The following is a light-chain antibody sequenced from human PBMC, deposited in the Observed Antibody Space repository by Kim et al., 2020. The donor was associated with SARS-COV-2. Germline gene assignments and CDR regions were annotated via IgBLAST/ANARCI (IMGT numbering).Light chain of an antibody. J-gene: IGKJ2*01. CDR3: QQFHDWPPYT. V-gene: IGKV3D-15*01. CDR1: RAIGSN. Sequence: VSAGEGAARSCRASRAIGSNLAWYQQRRGQAPRLLIYGASTRATGVPARFSGSGTGTEFTLTISSLQSEVFAVYYCQQFHDWPPYTFGQGTKLEI. CDR2: GAS.